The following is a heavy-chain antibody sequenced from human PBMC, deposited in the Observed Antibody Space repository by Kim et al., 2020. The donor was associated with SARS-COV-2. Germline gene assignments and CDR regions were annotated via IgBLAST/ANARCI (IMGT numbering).Heavy chain of an antibody. J-gene: IGHJ6*02. D-gene: IGHD6-13*01. CDR3: AKGVAAAGYYGLDV. V-gene: IGHV3-33*06. CDR2: IWYDGSNE. CDR1: GFTFSTHG. Sequence: GXSLRLSCVSSGFTFSTHGMYWVRQGPAKGXEWVAYIWYDGSNEDYGDSVRGRFTISRDNSKRTVYLEMNSLRVDDTAVYYCAKGVAAAGYYGLDVWGQGTAVIVSS.